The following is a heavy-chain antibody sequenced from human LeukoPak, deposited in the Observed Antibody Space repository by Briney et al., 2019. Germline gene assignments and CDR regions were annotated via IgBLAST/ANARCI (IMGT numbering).Heavy chain of an antibody. CDR3: ARDQGAHYDFWSGREYYYGMDV. Sequence: GRSLRLSCAASGFTFSSYWMSWVRQAPGKGLEWVANIKQDGSEKYYVDSVKGRFTISRDNAKNSLYLQMNSLRAEDTAVYYCARDQGAHYDFWSGREYYYGMDVWGQGTTVTVSS. J-gene: IGHJ6*02. V-gene: IGHV3-7*01. D-gene: IGHD3-3*01. CDR1: GFTFSSYW. CDR2: IKQDGSEK.